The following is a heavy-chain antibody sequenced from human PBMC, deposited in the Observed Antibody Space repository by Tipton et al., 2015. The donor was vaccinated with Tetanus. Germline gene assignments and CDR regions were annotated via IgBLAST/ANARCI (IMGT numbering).Heavy chain of an antibody. J-gene: IGHJ4*02. CDR2: IYSGGTT. V-gene: IGHV3-53*01. CDR1: GFNFGDFA. Sequence: RLSCSTSGFNFGDFAVSWFRQAPGEGLEWVSIIYSGGTTYYADSVKGRFTISRDNSRNTLYLQMSSLRVEDTAVYYCTRTISNDYVAAWGQGTLVTVSS. D-gene: IGHD4-17*01. CDR3: TRTISNDYVAA.